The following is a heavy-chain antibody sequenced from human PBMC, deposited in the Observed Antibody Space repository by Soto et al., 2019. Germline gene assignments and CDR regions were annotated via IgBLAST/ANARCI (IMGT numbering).Heavy chain of an antibody. CDR2: IIPILGIA. CDR1: GGTFSSYT. J-gene: IGHJ6*03. CDR3: ARDIITMVRGVTSVNNMIDYYYMDV. Sequence: ASVKVSCKASGGTFSSYTISWVRQAPGQGLEWMGGIIPILGIANYAQKFQGRVTITADKSTSTAYMELSSLRSEDTAVYYCARDIITMVRGVTSVNNMIDYYYMDVWGKGTTVTVSS. D-gene: IGHD3-10*01. V-gene: IGHV1-69*10.